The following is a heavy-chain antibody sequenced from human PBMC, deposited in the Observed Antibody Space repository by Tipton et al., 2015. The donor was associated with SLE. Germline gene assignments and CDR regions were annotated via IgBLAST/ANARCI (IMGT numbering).Heavy chain of an antibody. V-gene: IGHV1-2*02. D-gene: IGHD1-26*01. CDR2: IDPSSGGT. J-gene: IGHJ4*02. CDR1: GYSFTGYY. Sequence: QSGAEVKKPGASVKVSCKTSGYSFTGYYIHWVRQAPGQGLEWLGCIDPSSGGTNYAQKFQGRVIVTRDTSISTAYMGLTSLRSDDTAGFYCARYTGADVSGFEYWGQGTLGPVSS. CDR3: ARYTGADVSGFEY.